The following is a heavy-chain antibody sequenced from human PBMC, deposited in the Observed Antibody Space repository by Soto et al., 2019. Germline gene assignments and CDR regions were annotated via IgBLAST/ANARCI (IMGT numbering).Heavy chain of an antibody. J-gene: IGHJ4*02. CDR3: ARHFGVGYRRDY. Sequence: SETLSLTCIVSGGSISSSSYYWGWIRQPPGKGLEWIGSIYYSGSTYYNPSLKSRVTISVDTSKNQFSLKLSSVTAADTAVYYCARHFGVGYRRDYWGQGTLVTVPS. D-gene: IGHD2-15*01. CDR1: GGSISSSSYY. CDR2: IYYSGST. V-gene: IGHV4-39*01.